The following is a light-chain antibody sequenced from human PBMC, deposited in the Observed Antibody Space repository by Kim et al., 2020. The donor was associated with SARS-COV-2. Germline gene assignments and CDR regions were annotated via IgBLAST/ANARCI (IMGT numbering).Light chain of an antibody. V-gene: IGLV3-21*04. Sequence: ATGRAARISREGNKIEGKGGNWCQQKPGQAPVLVIYYDRDRPSGIPERFSGSNSGNTATLTISRVEAGDEADYYCHVWDGTSGQWVFGGGTKLTVL. J-gene: IGLJ3*02. CDR3: HVWDGTSGQWV. CDR2: YDR. CDR1: KIEGKG.